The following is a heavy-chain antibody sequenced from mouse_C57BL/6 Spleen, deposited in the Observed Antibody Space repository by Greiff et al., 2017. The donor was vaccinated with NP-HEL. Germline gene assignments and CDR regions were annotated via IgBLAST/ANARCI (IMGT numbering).Heavy chain of an antibody. J-gene: IGHJ4*01. V-gene: IGHV1-22*01. Sequence: VQLQESGPELVKPGASVKMSCKASGYTFTDYNMHWVKQSHGKSLEWIGYINPNNGGTSYNQKFKGKATLTVNKSSSTAYMELRSLTSEDSAVYYCAREYYGGYAMDYWGQGTSVTVSS. CDR3: AREYYGGYAMDY. CDR2: INPNNGGT. D-gene: IGHD1-1*01. CDR1: GYTFTDYN.